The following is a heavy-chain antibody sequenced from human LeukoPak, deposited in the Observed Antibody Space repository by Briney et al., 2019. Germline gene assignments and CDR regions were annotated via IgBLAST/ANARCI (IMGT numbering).Heavy chain of an antibody. D-gene: IGHD3-22*01. CDR3: ARRYSFRPLTYYYDSSDNHAFDI. CDR1: GYDSGVSFTSHS. J-gene: IGHJ3*02. V-gene: IGHV5-51*01. Sequence: GESLKISCQGSGYDSGVSFTSHSIAWVRQMPGKGLEWMGIIYPRDSTTLYSPSFQGQVTISADKSISTAYLQWSSLKASDTAMYYCARRYSFRPLTYYYDSSDNHAFDIWGQGTMVTVSS. CDR2: IYPRDSTT.